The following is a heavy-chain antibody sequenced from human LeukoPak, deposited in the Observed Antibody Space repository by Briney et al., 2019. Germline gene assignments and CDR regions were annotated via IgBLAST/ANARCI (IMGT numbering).Heavy chain of an antibody. Sequence: GGSLRLSCAASGFAFSSYAMSWVRQAPGKGLEWVSAISGSGGSTYYADSVKGRFTISRDNSKNTLYLQMNSLRAEDTAVYYCAKDPTLYSSGWPDYWGQGTLVTVSS. CDR3: AKDPTLYSSGWPDY. V-gene: IGHV3-23*01. D-gene: IGHD6-19*01. CDR2: ISGSGGST. CDR1: GFAFSSYA. J-gene: IGHJ4*02.